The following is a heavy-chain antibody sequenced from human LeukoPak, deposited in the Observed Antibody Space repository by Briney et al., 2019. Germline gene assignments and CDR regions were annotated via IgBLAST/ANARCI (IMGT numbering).Heavy chain of an antibody. CDR3: ARAVAIPMIVVVPNWFDP. CDR2: ISAYNGNT. J-gene: IGHJ5*02. D-gene: IGHD3-22*01. Sequence: ASVKVSCKASGYTFTSYGISWVRQAPGQGLEWMGWISAYNGNTNYAQKLQGRVTMTTDTSTSTAYMELRSLRSDDTAVYYCARAVAIPMIVVVPNWFDPWGQGTLVTVSS. V-gene: IGHV1-18*01. CDR1: GYTFTSYG.